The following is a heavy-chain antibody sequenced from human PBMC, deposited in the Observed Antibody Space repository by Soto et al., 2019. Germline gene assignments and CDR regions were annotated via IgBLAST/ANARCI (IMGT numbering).Heavy chain of an antibody. CDR1: GYTFTSYG. CDR3: ARPPYGDYPGEFDY. V-gene: IGHV1-18*01. J-gene: IGHJ4*02. CDR2: ISAYNGNT. Sequence: QVQLVQSGAEVKKPGASVKVSCKASGYTFTSYGISWVRQAPGQGLEWMGWISAYNGNTNYAQKLQGRVTMTTDTSQSTAYMELRGLGCDDTAMDYWARPPYGDYPGEFDYWGQGTLVTVSS. D-gene: IGHD4-17*01.